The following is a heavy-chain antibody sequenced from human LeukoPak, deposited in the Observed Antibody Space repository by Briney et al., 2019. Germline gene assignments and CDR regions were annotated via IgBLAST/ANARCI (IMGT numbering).Heavy chain of an antibody. J-gene: IGHJ6*03. V-gene: IGHV1-46*01. CDR3: ARGPSITMVRGGQWYYYMDV. CDR2: INPSGGST. Sequence: ASVKVPCKASGYTFTGYYMHWVRQAPGQGLEWMGWINPSGGSTNYAQKFQGRVTMTRDTSTNTVYMELSSLRSEDTAVYYCARGPSITMVRGGQWYYYMDVWGKGTTVTISS. D-gene: IGHD3-10*01. CDR1: GYTFTGYY.